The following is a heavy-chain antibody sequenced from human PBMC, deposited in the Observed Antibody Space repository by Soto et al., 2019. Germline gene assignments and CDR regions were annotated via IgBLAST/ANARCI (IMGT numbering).Heavy chain of an antibody. J-gene: IGHJ5*02. CDR3: ARVRVSRDIVVVPAARYNWFDP. CDR2: IYYSGST. Sequence: SETLSLTCTVSGGSISSGGYYWSWIRQHPGKGLEWIGYIYYSGSTYYNPSLKCRVTISVDTSKNQFSLKLSSVTAAVTAVYYCARVRVSRDIVVVPAARYNWFDPWGQGTLVTVSS. V-gene: IGHV4-31*03. CDR1: GGSISSGGYY. D-gene: IGHD2-2*01.